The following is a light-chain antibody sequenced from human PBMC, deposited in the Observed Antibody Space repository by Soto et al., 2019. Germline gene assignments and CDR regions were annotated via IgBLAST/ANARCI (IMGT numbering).Light chain of an antibody. CDR2: EVN. CDR3: TSYTSSNTPV. Sequence: QSALTQPASVSGSPGQSITISCTGTSSDVGGYNYVSWYQQHPGKAPKLMIYEVNNRPSGVSNRFSGSKSGNTASLTISGLQAEDEADYYCTSYTSSNTPVFGGGTQLTVL. V-gene: IGLV2-14*01. CDR1: SSDVGGYNY. J-gene: IGLJ3*02.